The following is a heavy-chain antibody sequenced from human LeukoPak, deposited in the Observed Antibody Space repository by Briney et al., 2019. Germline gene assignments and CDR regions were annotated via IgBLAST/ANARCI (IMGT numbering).Heavy chain of an antibody. CDR1: GGSISSSSHY. CDR3: ARPYGAAGLD. V-gene: IGHV4-39*01. J-gene: IGHJ4*02. D-gene: IGHD4-17*01. CDR2: MYYSGGT. Sequence: PSETLSLTCTVSGGSISSSSHYWGWIRQPPGKGLEWIGSMYYSGGTYYNPSLKSRVTISVDTSKNQFSLKLSSVTAADTAVYYCARPYGAAGLDWGQGTLVTVSS.